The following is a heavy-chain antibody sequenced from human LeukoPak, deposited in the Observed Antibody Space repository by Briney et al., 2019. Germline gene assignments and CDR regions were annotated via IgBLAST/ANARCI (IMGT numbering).Heavy chain of an antibody. CDR1: GGSISSYY. J-gene: IGHJ3*02. D-gene: IGHD2-2*01. V-gene: IGHV4-59*01. CDR2: IYYSGST. Sequence: SETLSLTCTVSGGSISSYYWSCIRQPPGKGLEWIGYIYYSGSTNYNPSLKSRVTISVDTSKNQFSLKLYSVTAADTAVYYCARARSSMYRDDAFNSWGQGTMVTVSS. CDR3: ARARSSMYRDDAFNS.